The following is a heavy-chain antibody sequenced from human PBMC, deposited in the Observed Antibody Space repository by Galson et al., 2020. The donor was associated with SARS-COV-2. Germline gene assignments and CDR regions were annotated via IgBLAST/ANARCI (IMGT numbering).Heavy chain of an antibody. CDR1: GGSISSDY. V-gene: IGHV4-4*07. CDR3: ARETIFAFDI. J-gene: IGHJ3*02. Sequence: SETLSLTCTVSGGSISSDYWTWIRQPAGKGLEWIGRVHASGTTEYNPSLKSRVTVSIDTSKNQFSLRLRSVTAADTALYYCARETIFAFDIWGQGSKVTVS. D-gene: IGHD3-3*01. CDR2: VHASGTT.